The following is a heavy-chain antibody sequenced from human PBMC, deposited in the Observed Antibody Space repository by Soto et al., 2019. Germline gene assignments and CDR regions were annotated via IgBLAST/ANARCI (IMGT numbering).Heavy chain of an antibody. Sequence: LSCAASGFTFSSYGMHWVRQAPGKGLEWVAVIWYDGSNKYYADSVKGRFTISRDNSKNTLYLQMNSLRAEDTAVYYCAREAPTYSSSWVFDYWGQGTLVTVSS. V-gene: IGHV3-33*01. CDR2: IWYDGSNK. CDR3: AREAPTYSSSWVFDY. CDR1: GFTFSSYG. D-gene: IGHD6-13*01. J-gene: IGHJ4*02.